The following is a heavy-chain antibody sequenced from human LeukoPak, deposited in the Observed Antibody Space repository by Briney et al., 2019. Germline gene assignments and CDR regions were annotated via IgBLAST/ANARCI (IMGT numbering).Heavy chain of an antibody. CDR3: ARGLRWNDGDYYYYYYMDV. V-gene: IGHV1-2*02. CDR1: GYTFTGYY. J-gene: IGHJ6*03. D-gene: IGHD1-1*01. Sequence: ASVKVSCKASGYTFTGYYMHWVRQAPGQGLEWMGWINPNSGDTNYAQKFQGRVTMTRDTSISTAYMELSSLRSEDTAVYYCARGLRWNDGDYYYYYYMDVWGKGTTVTISS. CDR2: INPNSGDT.